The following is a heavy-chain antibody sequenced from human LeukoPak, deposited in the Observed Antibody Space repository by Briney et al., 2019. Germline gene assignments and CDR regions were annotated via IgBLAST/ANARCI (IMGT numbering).Heavy chain of an antibody. J-gene: IGHJ4*02. V-gene: IGHV3-30*02. CDR2: IRYDGSNK. CDR3: AKNRARDGSGWYDTPGY. Sequence: GGSLRLSCSASGFTFSSYGMSWVRQAPGKGLEWVAFIRYDGSNKYYADSVKGRFTISRDNSKNTLYLQMNSLRAEDTAVYYCAKNRARDGSGWYDTPGYWGQGTLVTVSS. D-gene: IGHD6-19*01. CDR1: GFTFSSYG.